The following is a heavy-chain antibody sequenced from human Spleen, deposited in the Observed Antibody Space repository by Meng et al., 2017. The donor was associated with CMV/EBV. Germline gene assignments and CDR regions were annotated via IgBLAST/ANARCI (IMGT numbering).Heavy chain of an antibody. V-gene: IGHV3-9*01. D-gene: IGHD3/OR15-3a*01. CDR2: ISWNSGTI. J-gene: IGHJ6*02. CDR3: AKDIGDFWTGPLAV. Sequence: SLKISCAGSGFTFDGYAMHWVRQAPGKGLEWVSGISWNSGTIGYAVSVKGRFTISRDNAKNSLYLQMNSLRAEDTALYYCAKDIGDFWTGPLAVWGQGTTVTVSS. CDR1: GFTFDGYA.